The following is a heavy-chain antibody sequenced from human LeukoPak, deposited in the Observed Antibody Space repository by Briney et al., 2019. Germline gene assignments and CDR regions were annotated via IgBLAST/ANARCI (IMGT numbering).Heavy chain of an antibody. CDR1: GGTSNSHA. J-gene: IGHJ4*02. CDR2: IIPNLGTT. V-gene: IGHV1-69*04. CDR3: ATTNDGGGYQWGDYFDF. D-gene: IGHD3-22*01. Sequence: SVKVSCKASGGTSNSHAISWVRQAPGQGLEWMGRIIPNLGTTNRAQNFQDRVTLTADKSTNTAYMELTSLTSDDTAVYYCATTNDGGGYQWGDYFDFWGQGTLVTVSS.